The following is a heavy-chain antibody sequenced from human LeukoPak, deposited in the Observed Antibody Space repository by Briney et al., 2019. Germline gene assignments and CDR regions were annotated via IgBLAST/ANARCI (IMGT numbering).Heavy chain of an antibody. D-gene: IGHD6-13*01. J-gene: IGHJ4*02. CDR3: ARDPGYTDSSSWYVFDY. CDR2: ISRSSSYI. V-gene: IGHV3-21*01. CDR1: GFTFSSYS. Sequence: GGSLRLSCAASGFTFSSYSMNWVRQAPGKGLEWVSSISRSSSYIYYADSVKGRFTISRDNTKNSLYLQMNSLRAEDTAVYYCARDPGYTDSSSWYVFDYWGQGTLVTVSS.